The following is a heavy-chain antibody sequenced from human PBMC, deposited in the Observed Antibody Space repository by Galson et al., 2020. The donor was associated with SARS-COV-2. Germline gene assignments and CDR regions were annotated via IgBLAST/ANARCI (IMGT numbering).Heavy chain of an antibody. Sequence: GGSLRLSCAASGFTFSSSGMHWVRQAPGKGLEWVAVISYDGSNKYYADSVKGRFTISRDNSKNTLYLQMNSLRAEDTGVYYCARDVGGWFEPWGQGTLVTVSS. D-gene: IGHD2-15*01. CDR2: ISYDGSNK. CDR3: ARDVGGWFEP. CDR1: GFTFSSSG. J-gene: IGHJ5*02. V-gene: IGHV3-30*03.